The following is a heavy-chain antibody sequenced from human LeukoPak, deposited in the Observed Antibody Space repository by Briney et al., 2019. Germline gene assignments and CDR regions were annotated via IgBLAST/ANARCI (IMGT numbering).Heavy chain of an antibody. CDR2: INPNSGGT. J-gene: IGHJ4*02. CDR1: GYTFTGYY. V-gene: IGHV1-2*04. D-gene: IGHD2-21*01. Sequence: ASVKVSCKASGYTFTGYYMRWVRQAPGQGLEWMGWINPNSGGTNYAQKFQGWVTMTRDTSISTAYMELSRLRSDDTAVYYCARDFPSMIGDYWGQGTLVTVSS. CDR3: ARDFPSMIGDY.